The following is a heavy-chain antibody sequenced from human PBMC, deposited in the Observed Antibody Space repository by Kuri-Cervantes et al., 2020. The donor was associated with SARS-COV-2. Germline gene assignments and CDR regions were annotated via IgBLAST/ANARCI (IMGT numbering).Heavy chain of an antibody. D-gene: IGHD2-21*01. J-gene: IGHJ4*02. CDR3: AKDRAGVHDF. Sequence: GGSLRLSCAASGFTFSSYGMHWVRQAPGKGLEWVAVISSDGKNKKCMASGKGRFTISRDNSQNTLRLQMKSLRDEDTAIYYCAKDRAGVHDFWGQGTLVTVSS. V-gene: IGHV3-30*18. CDR1: GFTFSSYG. CDR2: ISSDGKNK.